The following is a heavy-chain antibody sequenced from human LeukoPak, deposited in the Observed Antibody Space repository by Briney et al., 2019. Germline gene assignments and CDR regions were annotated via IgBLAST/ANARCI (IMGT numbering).Heavy chain of an antibody. J-gene: IGHJ6*02. CDR1: GGSISTGGLS. Sequence: SQTLSLTYAVSGGSISTGGLSWSWVRQPPGKGLEWIGYIYYSGSTNYNPSLKSRVTISVDTSKNQFSLKLSSVTAADTAVYYCARNIVATAHYYYYGMDVWGQGTTVTVSS. D-gene: IGHD5-12*01. CDR3: ARNIVATAHYYYYGMDV. CDR2: IYYSGST. V-gene: IGHV4-30-4*07.